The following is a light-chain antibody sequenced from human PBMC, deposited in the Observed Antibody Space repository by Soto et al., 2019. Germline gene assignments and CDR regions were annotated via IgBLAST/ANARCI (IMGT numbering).Light chain of an antibody. CDR1: QSVSSSY. V-gene: IGKV3D-20*02. Sequence: EIVLTQSPGTVSLSPWERATVCCRSSQSVSSSYLAWYQQKPGQAPRLLIYDASSRATGIPDRFSGSGSGTEFTLTINSLQSEDFAVYYCQQYNNWPRTFGQGTKVDIK. CDR2: DAS. J-gene: IGKJ1*01. CDR3: QQYNNWPRT.